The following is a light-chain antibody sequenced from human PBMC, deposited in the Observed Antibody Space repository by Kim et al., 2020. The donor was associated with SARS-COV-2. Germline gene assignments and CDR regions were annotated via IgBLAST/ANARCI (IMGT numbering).Light chain of an antibody. CDR2: TAS. CDR3: QQLNRYPST. CDR1: QGISRD. V-gene: IGKV1-9*01. J-gene: IGKJ5*01. Sequence: ASGGDRVTITCRASQGISRDLAWYQQKAGTAPKLLIYTASTLQSGVPSRFSGSGSGTDFTLTISRLQPEDVATYYCQQLNRYPSTFGQGTRLEIK.